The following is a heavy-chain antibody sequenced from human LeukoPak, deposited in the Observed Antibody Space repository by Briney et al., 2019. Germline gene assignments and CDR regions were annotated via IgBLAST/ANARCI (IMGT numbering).Heavy chain of an antibody. CDR1: GFTFSSYS. D-gene: IGHD6-19*01. V-gene: IGHV3-21*01. CDR3: ARDISSGWEPYFDY. J-gene: IGHJ4*02. CDR2: ISSSSSYI. Sequence: GGSLRLYCAASGFTFSSYSMNWVRQAPGKGLEWVSSISSSSSYIYYADSVKGRFTISRDNAKNSLYLQMNSLRAEDTAVYYCARDISSGWEPYFDYWGQGTLVTVSS.